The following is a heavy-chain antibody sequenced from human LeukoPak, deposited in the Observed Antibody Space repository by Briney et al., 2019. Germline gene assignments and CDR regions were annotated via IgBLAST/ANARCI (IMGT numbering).Heavy chain of an antibody. V-gene: IGHV1-69*02. CDR2: IIPIPGIA. J-gene: IGHJ4*02. CDR1: GGTFSSYT. Sequence: ASVKVSCKASGGTFSSYTISWVRQAPGQGLEWMGRIIPIPGIASYAQKFQGRVTITADKSMSTAYMDLSSLRSEDTAVYYCATHGVVGGYWGQGTLVTVSS. D-gene: IGHD2-15*01. CDR3: ATHGVVGGY.